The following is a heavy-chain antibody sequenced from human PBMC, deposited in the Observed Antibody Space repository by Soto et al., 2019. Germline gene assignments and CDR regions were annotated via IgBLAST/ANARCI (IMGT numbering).Heavy chain of an antibody. V-gene: IGHV3-23*01. CDR2: ISPTGEQR. Sequence: GGSLRLSCAASRFTFRNYGMSWVRQGPGKGLEWVSGISPTGEQRFYVDSVKGRFFISRDNSQNTLSLEMSNLRADDTAVYYCAKRYGSGSYRDFNSYYGMDIWGQGTSVTVYS. J-gene: IGHJ6*02. D-gene: IGHD3-10*01. CDR1: RFTFRNYG. CDR3: AKRYGSGSYRDFNSYYGMDI.